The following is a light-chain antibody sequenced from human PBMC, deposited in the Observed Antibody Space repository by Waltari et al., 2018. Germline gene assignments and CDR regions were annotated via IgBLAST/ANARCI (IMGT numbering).Light chain of an antibody. Sequence: QMTQSPSSLSASVGDRVTITCRASHAINNYLAWFQQKPGKAPKTLIFGAFNLHSGVPSRFSGTASGTDFTLTISSLQTEDFATYYCQQYSRNPPTFGQGTRLDIK. J-gene: IGKJ5*01. CDR1: HAINNY. V-gene: IGKV1-16*01. CDR2: GAF. CDR3: QQYSRNPPT.